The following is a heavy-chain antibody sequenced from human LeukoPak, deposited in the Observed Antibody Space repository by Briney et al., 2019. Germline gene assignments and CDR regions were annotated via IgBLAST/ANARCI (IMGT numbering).Heavy chain of an antibody. J-gene: IGHJ4*02. CDR3: AVSSDFWSGYFIDY. Sequence: PSETLSLTCTVSGGSISSYYWSWIRQPPGKGLEWIGYIYYSGSTNYNPSLKSRVTISVDTSKNQFSLKLSSVTAADTAVYYCAVSSDFWSGYFIDYWGQGILVTVSS. V-gene: IGHV4-59*01. D-gene: IGHD3-3*01. CDR2: IYYSGST. CDR1: GGSISSYY.